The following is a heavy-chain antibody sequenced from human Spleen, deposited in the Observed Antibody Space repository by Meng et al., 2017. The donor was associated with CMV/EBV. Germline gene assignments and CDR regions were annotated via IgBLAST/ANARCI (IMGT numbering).Heavy chain of an antibody. CDR3: ARGGDYSNYGTPYFDY. V-gene: IGHV4-61*01. CDR1: SVGSDIYY. Sequence: SVGSDIYYMSLTRHRQGAGREWVGCLHGSGNTDYKPSLRSRVTISVDKSKSQVSLKLTSVNAADTAVFYCARGGDYSNYGTPYFDYWGPGMLVTVSS. J-gene: IGHJ4*02. CDR2: LHGSGNT. D-gene: IGHD4-11*01.